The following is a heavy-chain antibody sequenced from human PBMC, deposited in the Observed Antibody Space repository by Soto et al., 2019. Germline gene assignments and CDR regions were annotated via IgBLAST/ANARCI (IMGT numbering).Heavy chain of an antibody. J-gene: IGHJ4*02. D-gene: IGHD2-15*01. V-gene: IGHV3-7*05. Sequence: EVQLVESGGGLVQPGGSLRLSCAASGFTFSTYWMSWVRQAPGKGLEWVANIKQDGSDKYYEDSVKGRFTISRDNAKNSLYLQMNGLRAEDTAVYYCTRVKSLAGHYWGQGTLVTVSS. CDR2: IKQDGSDK. CDR1: GFTFSTYW. CDR3: TRVKSLAGHY.